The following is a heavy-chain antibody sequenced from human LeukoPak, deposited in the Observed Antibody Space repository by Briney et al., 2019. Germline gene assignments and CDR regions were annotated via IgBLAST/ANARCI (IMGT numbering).Heavy chain of an antibody. D-gene: IGHD5-12*01. CDR3: ARSAGIEATIVLGY. Sequence: GGSLRLSCAASGFIVSGNYMRWVRQAPGKGLEGVALIFSGGRTYYADSVKGRFTISRDNSKNTLYLQMNSLRVEDTAVYYCARSAGIEATIVLGYWGQGTLVTVSS. V-gene: IGHV3-66*01. J-gene: IGHJ4*02. CDR1: GFIVSGNY. CDR2: IFSGGRT.